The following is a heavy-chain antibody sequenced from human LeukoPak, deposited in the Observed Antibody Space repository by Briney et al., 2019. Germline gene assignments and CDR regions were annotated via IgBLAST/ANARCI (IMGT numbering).Heavy chain of an antibody. J-gene: IGHJ4*02. CDR2: IRGGGPET. CDR3: VRGIRAPDF. CDR1: GFSFNIYD. Sequence: GSLRLSCVASGFSFNIYDMSWFRQAPGKGLEWVSGIRGGGPETYYADSVKGRFSISRDNPKNTLFLQTNGLRAEDSAIYYCVRGIRAPDFWGQGTLVTVSS. V-gene: IGHV3-23*01.